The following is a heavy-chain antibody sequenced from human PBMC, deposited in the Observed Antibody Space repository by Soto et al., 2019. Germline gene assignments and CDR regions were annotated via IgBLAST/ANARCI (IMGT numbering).Heavy chain of an antibody. V-gene: IGHV4-30-4*01. D-gene: IGHD4-17*01. J-gene: IGHJ3*02. CDR2: IYYSGST. CDR3: TREGDYGGNFRFYAFDI. Sequence: QVQLQESGPGLVKPSQTLSLTCTVSGGSISSGNYYWSWIRQPPGKGLEWIGYIYYSGSTYYNSSIERRVTISVDTAKNQVSLKLSSVTASDTTVYYCTREGDYGGNFRFYAFDIWGQGTVVSVSS. CDR1: GGSISSGNYY.